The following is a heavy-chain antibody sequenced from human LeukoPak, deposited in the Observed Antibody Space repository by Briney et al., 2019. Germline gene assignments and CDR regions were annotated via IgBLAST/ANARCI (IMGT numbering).Heavy chain of an antibody. Sequence: SETLSLTCAVSGGSLFGYYWSWIRQPPGKGPEWIGEINGGGSTKYNPSLRSRVTISVDTSKNQFSLKLSSVTAADTAVYYCARGGWNKYDYWGQGTLVTVSS. D-gene: IGHD1-1*01. CDR1: GGSLFGYY. V-gene: IGHV4-34*01. CDR3: ARGGWNKYDY. J-gene: IGHJ4*02. CDR2: INGGGST.